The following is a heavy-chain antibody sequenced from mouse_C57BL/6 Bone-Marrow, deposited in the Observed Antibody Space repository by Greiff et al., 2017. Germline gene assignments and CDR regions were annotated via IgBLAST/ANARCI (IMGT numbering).Heavy chain of an antibody. CDR2: FTMYSDAT. J-gene: IGHJ2*01. D-gene: IGHD1-1*01. Sequence: LQQSGAELVRPGSSVKLSCKDSYFAFMARALHWVKQRPGHGLEWIGSFTMYSDATEYSENFKGKATLTANTSSSTAYMELSSLTSEDSAVYYCARRRVTTGPYYVDYWGQGTTLTVSS. CDR1: YFAFMARA. CDR3: ARRRVTTGPYYVDY. V-gene: IGHV1-49*01.